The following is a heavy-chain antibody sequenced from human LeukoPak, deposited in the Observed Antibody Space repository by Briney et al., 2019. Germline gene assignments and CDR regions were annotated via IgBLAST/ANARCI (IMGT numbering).Heavy chain of an antibody. V-gene: IGHV3-30*04. D-gene: IGHD1-1*01. CDR1: GFTFSSYA. J-gene: IGHJ4*02. CDR3: AREVGGVDTTGTTQYYFDY. Sequence: GGSLRLSCAASGFTFSSYAMHWVRQAPGKGLEWVAVISYDGSNKYYADSVKGRFTISRDNSKNTLYLQMNSLRAEDTAMYYCAREVGGVDTTGTTQYYFDYWGQGTLVTVSS. CDR2: ISYDGSNK.